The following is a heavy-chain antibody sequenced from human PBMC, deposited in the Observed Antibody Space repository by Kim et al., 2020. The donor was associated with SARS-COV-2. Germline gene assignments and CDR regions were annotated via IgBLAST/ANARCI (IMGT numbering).Heavy chain of an antibody. Sequence: GGSLRLSCAASGFTFSNAWMSWVRQAPGKGLEWVGRIKSKTDGGTTDYAAPVKGRFTISRDDSKNTLYLQMNSLKTEDTAVYYCTTDYDFWRGVLRMDVWGQGTTVTVSS. CDR3: TTDYDFWRGVLRMDV. V-gene: IGHV3-15*01. D-gene: IGHD3-3*01. CDR1: GFTFSNAW. CDR2: IKSKTDGGTT. J-gene: IGHJ6*02.